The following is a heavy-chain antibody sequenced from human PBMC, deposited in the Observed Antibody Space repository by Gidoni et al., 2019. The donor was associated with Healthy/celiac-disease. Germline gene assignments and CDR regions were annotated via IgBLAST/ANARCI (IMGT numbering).Heavy chain of an antibody. Sequence: EVQLVQSGAEVKKPGESLKICWRGSGYSFTSYWIGLVRQMPGKGLAWMGIIYPGDSDTRYSPSFQGQVTISADKSTSTAYLQWSSLKASDTAMYYGARLSGGSYFWLDYWGQGTLVTVSS. CDR3: ARLSGGSYFWLDY. CDR1: GYSFTSYW. V-gene: IGHV5-51*01. J-gene: IGHJ4*02. D-gene: IGHD1-26*01. CDR2: IYPGDSDT.